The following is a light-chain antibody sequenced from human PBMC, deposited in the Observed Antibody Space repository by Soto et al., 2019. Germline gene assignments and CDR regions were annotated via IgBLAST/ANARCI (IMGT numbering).Light chain of an antibody. Sequence: QSVLTQPPSVSGAPGQRVTISCTGSSSNIGAGYDVHWYQQLPGTAPKLLIYGNSNRPSGVPDRFSGSKSGPSASLAITGLQAEDEAEYYCQSSDSSLSGWVFGGGTKLTVL. V-gene: IGLV1-40*01. CDR1: SSNIGAGYD. CDR2: GNS. J-gene: IGLJ3*02. CDR3: QSSDSSLSGWV.